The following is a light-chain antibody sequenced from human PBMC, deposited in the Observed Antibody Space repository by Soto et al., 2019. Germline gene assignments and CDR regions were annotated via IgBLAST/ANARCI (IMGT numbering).Light chain of an antibody. V-gene: IGKV3-15*01. CDR3: QQYNSYSWT. CDR1: QFVSRR. CDR2: DTS. J-gene: IGKJ1*01. Sequence: EIVVTQSPATLSASPEERVTLSCRASQFVSRRLAWYQQRLGQVPRLLIYDTSTRAPGISARFSGSGSGTEFTLTISSLQSDDSATYYCQQYNSYSWTFGQGTKVEIK.